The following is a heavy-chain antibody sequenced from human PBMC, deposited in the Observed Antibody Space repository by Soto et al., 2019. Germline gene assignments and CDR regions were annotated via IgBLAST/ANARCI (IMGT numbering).Heavy chain of an antibody. V-gene: IGHV2-5*01. CDR1: GLSISSSGVG. CDR2: IHWSDDK. J-gene: IGHJ4*01. CDR3: AHRLMGASTFDY. Sequence: SGPMLVNPTQTLTLTCTLSGLSISSSGVGVGWIRQPPGKALEWLAIIHWSDDKRYSPSLQSRLTITKDTSKNQVVLTMTNMDPVDTVTYYCAHRLMGASTFDYWGQGILVTVSS. D-gene: IGHD1-26*01.